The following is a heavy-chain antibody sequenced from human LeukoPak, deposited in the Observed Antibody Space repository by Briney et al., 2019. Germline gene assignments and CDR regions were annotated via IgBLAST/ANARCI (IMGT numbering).Heavy chain of an antibody. V-gene: IGHV3-48*03. J-gene: IGHJ6*03. CDR2: ISSSGSTI. CDR3: ARDRAFGEHCYYYYMDV. Sequence: GGSLRLSXAASGFTFSSYEMNWVRQAPGKGLEWVSYISSSGSTIYYADSVKGRFTISRDNAKNSLYLQMNSLRAEDTAVYYCARDRAFGEHCYYYYMDVWGKGTTVTVSS. D-gene: IGHD3-3*01. CDR1: GFTFSSYE.